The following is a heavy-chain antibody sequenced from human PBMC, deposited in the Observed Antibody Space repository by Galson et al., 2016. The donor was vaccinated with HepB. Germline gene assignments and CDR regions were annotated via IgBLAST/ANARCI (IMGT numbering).Heavy chain of an antibody. Sequence: SLRLSCAASGFTFSSYGMHWVRQAPGKGLEWVAFISYDGSNKKYADSVKGRFTISRDNPKETLYLQMNSLRAEDTAVYYCAKDGRIYCSSASCHDHFHYWGQGTLVTVSS. CDR1: GFTFSSYG. V-gene: IGHV3-30*18. CDR2: ISYDGSNK. CDR3: AKDGRIYCSSASCHDHFHY. J-gene: IGHJ4*02. D-gene: IGHD2-2*01.